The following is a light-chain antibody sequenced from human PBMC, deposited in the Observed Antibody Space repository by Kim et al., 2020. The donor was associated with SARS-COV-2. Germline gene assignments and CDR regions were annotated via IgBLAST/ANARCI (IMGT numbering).Light chain of an antibody. CDR2: NAS. J-gene: IGKJ2*01. CDR3: QQNYIFPYT. Sequence: DIQMTQSPSTLSASVGDTVTISCRASESFSSWLAWYQQKPGKAPNLLIYNASNLESGVPSRFSGSESGTEFTLTITSLQPDDFATYYCQQNYIFPYTFGQGTKLEI. V-gene: IGKV1-5*03. CDR1: ESFSSW.